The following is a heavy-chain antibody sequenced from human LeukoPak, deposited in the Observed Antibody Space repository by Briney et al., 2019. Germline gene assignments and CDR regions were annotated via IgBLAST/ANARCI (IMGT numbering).Heavy chain of an antibody. D-gene: IGHD6-13*01. Sequence: SETLPLTCAVYGGSFSGYYWSWIRQPPGKGLEWIGEIDHSGSTNYNPSLKSRVTISVDTSKNQFSLKLSSVTAADTAVYYCARPRRYSSSWYGPFDYWGQGTLVTASS. J-gene: IGHJ4*02. V-gene: IGHV4-34*01. CDR3: ARPRRYSSSWYGPFDY. CDR1: GGSFSGYY. CDR2: IDHSGST.